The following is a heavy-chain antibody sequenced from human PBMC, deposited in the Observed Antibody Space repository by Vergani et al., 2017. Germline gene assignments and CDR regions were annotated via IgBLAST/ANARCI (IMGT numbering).Heavy chain of an antibody. Sequence: EVQLVPSGAEVKTPGASLRISCKGSGYSFTSYWISWVRQMPGKGLEWMGRIDPSDSYTNYSPSFQGHVTISADKSISTAYLQWSSLKASDTAMYYCARDTTGYSSGWHRLLGMDVWGQGTTVTVSS. J-gene: IGHJ6*02. V-gene: IGHV5-10-1*03. CDR2: IDPSDSYT. CDR3: ARDTTGYSSGWHRLLGMDV. D-gene: IGHD6-19*01. CDR1: GYSFTSYW.